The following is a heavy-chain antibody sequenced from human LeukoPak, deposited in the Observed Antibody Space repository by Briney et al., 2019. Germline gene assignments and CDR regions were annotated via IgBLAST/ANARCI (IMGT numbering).Heavy chain of an antibody. CDR1: GGSIGSGGYS. Sequence: PSETLSLTCAVSGGSIGSGGYSWSWSRQPPGKGLEWIGYIYHSGSTYYNPSLKSRVTISVDRSKNQFSLKLSSVTAADTAVYYCASLAAAGIFDYRGQGTLVTVSS. D-gene: IGHD6-13*01. CDR3: ASLAAAGIFDY. CDR2: IYHSGST. J-gene: IGHJ4*02. V-gene: IGHV4-30-2*01.